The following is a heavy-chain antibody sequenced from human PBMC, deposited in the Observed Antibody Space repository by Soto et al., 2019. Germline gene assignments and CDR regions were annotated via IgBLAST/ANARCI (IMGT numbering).Heavy chain of an antibody. J-gene: IGHJ5*02. CDR3: ASLTCSSTSCYTRLGGGWFDP. CDR2: IIPIFGTA. D-gene: IGHD2-2*02. CDR1: GGTFSSYA. V-gene: IGHV1-69*13. Sequence: ASVKVSCKASGGTFSSYAISWVRQAPGQGLEWMGGIIPIFGTANYAQKFQGRVTITADESTSTAYMELSSLRSEDTAVYYCASLTCSSTSCYTRLGGGWFDPWGQGTMVTVYS.